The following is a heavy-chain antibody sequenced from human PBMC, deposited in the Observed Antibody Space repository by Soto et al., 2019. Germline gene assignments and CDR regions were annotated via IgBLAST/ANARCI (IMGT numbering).Heavy chain of an antibody. CDR1: GFTFSTYV. Sequence: QVQLVESGGGVVQPGRSLRLSCAASGFTFSTYVMHWVRQAPGKGLEWVALISCDGSNKYYADSAKGRFTISRDNSKNTMYMQMNSLRVDDTVVYYCARDRSVVVVPATPDYWGQATLVTVSS. D-gene: IGHD2-15*01. CDR3: ARDRSVVVVPATPDY. J-gene: IGHJ4*02. V-gene: IGHV3-30-3*01. CDR2: ISCDGSNK.